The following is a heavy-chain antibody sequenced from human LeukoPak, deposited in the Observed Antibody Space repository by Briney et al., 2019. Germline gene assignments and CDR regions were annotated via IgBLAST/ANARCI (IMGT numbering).Heavy chain of an antibody. CDR1: GYTFTDYY. CDR2: INPNSGGT. V-gene: IGHV1-2*02. CDR3: ARSESSAWHY. J-gene: IGHJ4*02. D-gene: IGHD6-19*01. Sequence: ASVKVSYKTSGYTFTDYYIHWMRQAPGQGLEWMGWINPNSGGTNYAQKFQGRVTMTRDTSINTAYMELSSLTSDDTAVYYCARSESSAWHYWGQGTLVTVSS.